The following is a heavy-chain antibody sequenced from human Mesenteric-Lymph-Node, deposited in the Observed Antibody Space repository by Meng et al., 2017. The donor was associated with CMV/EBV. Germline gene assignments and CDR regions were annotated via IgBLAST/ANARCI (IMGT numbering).Heavy chain of an antibody. D-gene: IGHD3-22*01. CDR1: GFIFSSKN. J-gene: IGHJ6*02. CDR3: AREWLLGYYGMDV. CDR2: ISSSSSYI. V-gene: IGHV3-21*01. Sequence: GGSLRLSCAASGFIFSSKNMNWVRQAPGKGLEWVSSISSSSSYIYYADSVKGRFTISRDNSKNTLYLQMNSLRAEDTAVYYCAREWLLGYYGMDVWGQGTTVSVSS.